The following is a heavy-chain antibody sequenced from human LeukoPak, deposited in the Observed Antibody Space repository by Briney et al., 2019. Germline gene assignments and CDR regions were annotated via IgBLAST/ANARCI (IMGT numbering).Heavy chain of an antibody. CDR1: GFTFSSYW. V-gene: IGHV3-74*01. CDR2: VNSDGSST. CDR3: ATEVAAGGPQDY. Sequence: GGSLRLSCAAPGFTFSSYWMHWVRQAPGKGLVWVSRVNSDGSSTTYADSVKGRFTISRDNSKNTLYLQLNSLRAEDTAVYYCATEVAAGGPQDYWGQGTLVTVST. D-gene: IGHD6-13*01. J-gene: IGHJ4*02.